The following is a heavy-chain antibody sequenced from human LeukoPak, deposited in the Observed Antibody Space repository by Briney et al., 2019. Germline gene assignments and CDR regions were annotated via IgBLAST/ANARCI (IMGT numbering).Heavy chain of an antibody. CDR2: ISDSGITT. CDR1: GFIFSSYA. D-gene: IGHD3-3*01. CDR3: ARGSTVFGVGKFDY. J-gene: IGHJ4*02. V-gene: IGHV3-23*01. Sequence: PGGSLRLSCAASGFIFSSYAMSWVRQAPGKGLEWVAAISDSGITTYYADSVKGRFTISRDNSRNTLYLQMNSLRAEDTAGYYCARGSTVFGVGKFDYWGQETLVTVSS.